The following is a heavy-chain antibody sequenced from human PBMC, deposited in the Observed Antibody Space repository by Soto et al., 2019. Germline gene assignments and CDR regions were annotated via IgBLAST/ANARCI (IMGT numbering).Heavy chain of an antibody. J-gene: IGHJ4*02. D-gene: IGHD7-27*01. V-gene: IGHV4-30-4*01. Sequence: QVQLQESGPGLVEPSQTLSLTCTVSGGSISSVYYYWSWIRQPPGKGLEWMGHIYDSGSTYSNPSVETRASVSGATSTNQYSLKLPYVTDADTAVYYCARGPAGDKVDYWGQGTLVTASS. CDR2: IYDSGST. CDR1: GGSISSVYYY. CDR3: ARGPAGDKVDY.